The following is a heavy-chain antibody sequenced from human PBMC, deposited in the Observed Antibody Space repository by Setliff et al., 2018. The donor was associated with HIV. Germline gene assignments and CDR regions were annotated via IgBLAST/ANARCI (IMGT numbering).Heavy chain of an antibody. Sequence: PSETLSLTCSVSGGSTTSGGYYWSWIRQHPGKGLEYIGYTYYSGSTYYNPSLKSRVTISVDTSKNQFSLKLSSVTAADTAVYYCALGTYYYYMDVWGKGTTVTVSS. J-gene: IGHJ6*03. CDR2: TYYSGST. CDR3: ALGTYYYYMDV. D-gene: IGHD1-1*01. V-gene: IGHV4-30-4*01. CDR1: GGSTTSGGYY.